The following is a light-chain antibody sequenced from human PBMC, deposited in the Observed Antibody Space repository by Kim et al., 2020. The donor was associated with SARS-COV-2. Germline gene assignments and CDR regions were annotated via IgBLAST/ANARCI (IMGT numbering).Light chain of an antibody. CDR1: SSDVGSYNR. J-gene: IGLJ3*02. Sequence: PGKSATIPCTGTSSDVGSYNRVSWYQQPPGTAPKLMIYEVSNRPSGVPDRFSGSKSGNTASLTISGLQAEDEADYYCSSYTSSSTVFGGGTQLTVL. CDR2: EVS. V-gene: IGLV2-18*02. CDR3: SSYTSSSTV.